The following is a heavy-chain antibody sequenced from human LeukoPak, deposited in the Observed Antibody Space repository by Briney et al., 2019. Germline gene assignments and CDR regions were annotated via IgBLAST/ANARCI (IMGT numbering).Heavy chain of an antibody. J-gene: IGHJ6*03. Sequence: PSETLSLTCAVYGGSFSGYYWSWIRQPPGKGLEWIGEINHSGSTNYNPSLKSRVTVSVDTSKNQFSLKLSSVTAADTAVYYCARTLPTAMVTGTTVYYYYYMDVWGKGTTVTVSS. CDR3: ARTLPTAMVTGTTVYYYYYMDV. D-gene: IGHD5-18*01. V-gene: IGHV4-34*01. CDR1: GGSFSGYY. CDR2: INHSGST.